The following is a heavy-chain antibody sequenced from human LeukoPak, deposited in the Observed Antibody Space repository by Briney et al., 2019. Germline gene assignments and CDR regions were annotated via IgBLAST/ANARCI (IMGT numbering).Heavy chain of an antibody. CDR1: GGSISSGGYY. CDR3: AGEDSSGYYRLFDY. CDR2: IYYSGST. D-gene: IGHD3-22*01. Sequence: SETLSLTCTVSGGSISSGGYYWSWIRQPPGKGLEWIGYIYYSGSTYYNPSLKSRVTISVDTSKHQFSLKLSSVTAADTAVYYCAGEDSSGYYRLFDYWGQGTLVTVSS. V-gene: IGHV4-30-4*01. J-gene: IGHJ4*02.